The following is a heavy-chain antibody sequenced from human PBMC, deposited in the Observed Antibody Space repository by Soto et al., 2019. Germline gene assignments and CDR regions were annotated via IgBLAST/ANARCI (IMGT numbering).Heavy chain of an antibody. CDR1: SGSISSSNW. CDR3: AKAYGNYYLDY. J-gene: IGHJ4*02. CDR2: IYHSGST. D-gene: IGHD1-7*01. Sequence: QVQLQESGPGLVKPSGTLSLTCTVSSGSISSSNWWNWVRQPPGKGLEWIGEIYHSGSTNYNPSLKSRVTMSVDKSKNQFSLKLSSVTAADTAVYYCAKAYGNYYLDYWGQGTLVTVSS. V-gene: IGHV4-4*02.